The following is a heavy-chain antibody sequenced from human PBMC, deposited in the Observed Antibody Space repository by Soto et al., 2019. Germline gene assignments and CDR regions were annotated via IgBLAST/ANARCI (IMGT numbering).Heavy chain of an antibody. CDR1: GYTFTSYA. CDR3: ARDPLTLLKSWFDP. J-gene: IGHJ5*02. D-gene: IGHD2-15*01. Sequence: ASVKVSCKASGYTFTSYAIHWVRQAPGQRLEWMGWINAGDGNTKYSEKFQGRVTITRDTSASTAYMELSSLRSEDTAVFYCARDPLTLLKSWFDPWGQGTLVTVSS. V-gene: IGHV1-3*01. CDR2: INAGDGNT.